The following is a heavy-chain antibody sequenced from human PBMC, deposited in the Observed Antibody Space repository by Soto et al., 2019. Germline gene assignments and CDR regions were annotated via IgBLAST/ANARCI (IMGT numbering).Heavy chain of an antibody. CDR2: INPSGGST. Sequence: GASVKVSCKASGYTFTSYYMHWVRQAPGQGLEWMGIINPSGGSTSYAQKFQGRVTMTRDTSTSTVYMELSSLRSEDTAVYYCARDHNDPGLNYYFDYWGQGTLVTVSS. J-gene: IGHJ4*02. CDR1: GYTFTSYY. D-gene: IGHD3-16*01. CDR3: ARDHNDPGLNYYFDY. V-gene: IGHV1-46*01.